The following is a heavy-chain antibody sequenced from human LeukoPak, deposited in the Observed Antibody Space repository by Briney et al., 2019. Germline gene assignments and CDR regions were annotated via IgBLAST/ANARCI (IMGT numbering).Heavy chain of an antibody. V-gene: IGHV4-38-2*02. Sequence: SETLSLTCTVSGYSISSGYYWGWIRQPPGKGVEWIGSIYHSGSTYYNPSLKSRVTISVDTSKNQFSLKLSSVTAADTAVYYCARGLGGAPTTVLSWGQGTLVTVSS. D-gene: IGHD4-17*01. CDR1: GYSISSGYY. CDR3: ARGLGGAPTTVLS. J-gene: IGHJ5*02. CDR2: IYHSGST.